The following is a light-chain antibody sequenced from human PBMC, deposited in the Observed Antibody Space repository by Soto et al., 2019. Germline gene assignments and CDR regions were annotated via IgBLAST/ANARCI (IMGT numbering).Light chain of an antibody. CDR1: QSVSSTY. J-gene: IGKJ1*01. V-gene: IGKV3-20*01. Sequence: EIVLTQSPGTLSLSPGERATLSCRASQSVSSTYLAWYQQKPGQAPRLLIYGASSRATGIPDGFSGSGSGTDFTLTISRVEPEDFAVYYCQQYGSSPGTFGQGTKVEI. CDR3: QQYGSSPGT. CDR2: GAS.